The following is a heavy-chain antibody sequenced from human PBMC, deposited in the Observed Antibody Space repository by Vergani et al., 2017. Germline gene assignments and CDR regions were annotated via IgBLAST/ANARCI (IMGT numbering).Heavy chain of an antibody. CDR3: AIGLRIGSVYYVMDV. Sequence: EVQLVESGGGLVQPGGSLRLSCAASGFTFSSYDMHWVRQATGKGLEWVSAIGTAGDTYYPGSVKGRFTISRENAKNSLYLQMNSLRAGDTAVYYCAIGLRIGSVYYVMDVWGQGTTVTVSS. CDR2: IGTAGDT. J-gene: IGHJ6*02. D-gene: IGHD2-15*01. CDR1: GFTFSSYD. V-gene: IGHV3-13*04.